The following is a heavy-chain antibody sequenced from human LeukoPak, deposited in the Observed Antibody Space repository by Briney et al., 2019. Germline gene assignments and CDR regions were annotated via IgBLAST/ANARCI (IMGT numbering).Heavy chain of an antibody. D-gene: IGHD2-21*01. Sequence: GGSLRLSCAASGFTISSHWMSWVRQAPGKGLEWVSVITTTGGDTRYADSVKGRFTISRDNSKNTVYLQMNSLRAEDTAVYFCARSKMWPPSFDYWGQGTPVTVSS. J-gene: IGHJ4*02. CDR3: ARSKMWPPSFDY. CDR2: ITTTGGDT. V-gene: IGHV3-23*01. CDR1: GFTISSHW.